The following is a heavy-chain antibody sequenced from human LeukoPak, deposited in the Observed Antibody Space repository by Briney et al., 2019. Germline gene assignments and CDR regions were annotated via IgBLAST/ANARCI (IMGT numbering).Heavy chain of an antibody. CDR2: IYYSGST. CDR1: GGSIGSSSYY. J-gene: IGHJ5*02. D-gene: IGHD6-19*01. CDR3: ARHAFSSARSWFDP. Sequence: SETLSLTCTVSGGSIGSSSYYWGWIRQPPGKGLEWIGSIYYSGSTYYNPSLKSRVTISVDTAKNQFSLKLSAVTAADTAVYYCARHAFSSARSWFDPWGQGTLVTVSS. V-gene: IGHV4-39*01.